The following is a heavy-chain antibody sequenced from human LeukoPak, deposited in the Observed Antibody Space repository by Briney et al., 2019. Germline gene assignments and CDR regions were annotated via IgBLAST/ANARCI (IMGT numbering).Heavy chain of an antibody. CDR3: AKLLWFGELLLESPFDY. CDR2: ISSSSSYI. J-gene: IGHJ4*02. V-gene: IGHV3-21*04. CDR1: GFTFSSYS. Sequence: GGSLRLSRTASGFTFSSYSMNWVRQAPGKGLEWVSSISSSSSYIYYADSVKGRFTISRDNAKNSLYLQMNSLRAEDTAVYYCAKLLWFGELLLESPFDYWGQGTLVTVSS. D-gene: IGHD3-10*01.